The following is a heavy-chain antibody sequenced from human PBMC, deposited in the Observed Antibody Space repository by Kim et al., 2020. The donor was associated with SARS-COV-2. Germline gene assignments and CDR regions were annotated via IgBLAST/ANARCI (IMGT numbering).Heavy chain of an antibody. J-gene: IGHJ4*02. CDR1: GFTFSSYA. Sequence: GGSLRLSCAASGFTFSSYAMHWVRQAPGKGLEWVAVISYDGSNKYYADSVKGRFTISRDNSKNTLYLQMNSLRAEDTAVYYCARDPEVIAAAGPYFDYWGQGTLVTVSS. CDR2: ISYDGSNK. CDR3: ARDPEVIAAAGPYFDY. D-gene: IGHD6-13*01. V-gene: IGHV3-30-3*01.